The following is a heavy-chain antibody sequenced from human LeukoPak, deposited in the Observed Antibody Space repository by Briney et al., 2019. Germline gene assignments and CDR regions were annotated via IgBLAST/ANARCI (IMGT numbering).Heavy chain of an antibody. CDR1: GGSISSYY. V-gene: IGHV4-4*07. Sequence: PSETLSLTCTVSGGSISSYYWSWIRQPAGKGLEWIGRIYTSGSTNYNPSLKSRVTMSVDTSKNQFSLKLSSVTAADTAVYYCARERAYCSSTSCYTGYFQHWGQGTLVTVSS. J-gene: IGHJ1*01. CDR2: IYTSGST. D-gene: IGHD2-2*02. CDR3: ARERAYCSSTSCYTGYFQH.